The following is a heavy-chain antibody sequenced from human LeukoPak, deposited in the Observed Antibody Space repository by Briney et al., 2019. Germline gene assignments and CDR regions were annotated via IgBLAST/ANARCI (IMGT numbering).Heavy chain of an antibody. CDR1: GYTFTGYY. CDR3: ARVPIVVVPAAQNNWLDP. Sequence: ASVKVSRKASGYTFTGYYMHWVRQAPGQGLEWMGWINPNSGGTNYAQKFQGRVTMTRDTSISTAYMELSRLRSDDTAVYYCARVPIVVVPAAQNNWLDPWGQGTLVTVSS. V-gene: IGHV1-2*02. D-gene: IGHD2-2*01. J-gene: IGHJ5*02. CDR2: INPNSGGT.